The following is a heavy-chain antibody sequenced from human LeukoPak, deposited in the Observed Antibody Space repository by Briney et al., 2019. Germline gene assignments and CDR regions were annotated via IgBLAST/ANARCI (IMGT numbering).Heavy chain of an antibody. V-gene: IGHV3-66*01. CDR2: IYSGGST. J-gene: IGHJ6*02. Sequence: PGGSLRLSCAASGFTVSSNYMSWVRQAPGKGLEWVSVIYSGGSTYYADSVKGRFTISRDNSKNTLYLQMNSLRAEDTAVYYCARTDGWTKRHYYYYGMDVWGQGTTVTVSS. CDR1: GFTVSSNY. CDR3: ARTDGWTKRHYYYYGMDV. D-gene: IGHD5-24*01.